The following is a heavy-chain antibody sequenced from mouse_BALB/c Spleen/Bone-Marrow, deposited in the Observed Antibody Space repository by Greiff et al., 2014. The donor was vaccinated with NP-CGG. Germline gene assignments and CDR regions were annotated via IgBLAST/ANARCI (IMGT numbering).Heavy chain of an antibody. D-gene: IGHD2-10*02. Sequence: VQLKESGGGLVKPGGALKLSFATSGFTFSDYYIYLLRPTPGKRLEWVATISDGGNYSYYPDSVKGRFTISRDNAKNNLYLQMSSLKSEDTAMYYCARSRMRYGAMDYWGQGTSVTVFS. CDR1: GFTFSDYY. CDR2: ISDGGNYS. J-gene: IGHJ4*01. V-gene: IGHV5-4*02. CDR3: ARSRMRYGAMDY.